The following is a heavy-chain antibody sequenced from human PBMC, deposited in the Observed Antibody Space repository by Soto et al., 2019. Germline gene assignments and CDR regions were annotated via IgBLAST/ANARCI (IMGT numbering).Heavy chain of an antibody. J-gene: IGHJ5*02. CDR1: GGSLSGGYS. CDR3: ASYYSNTLNWFDP. D-gene: IGHD1-26*01. Sequence: SETLSLTCAVSGGSLSGGYSWSWIRQPPGKGLEWIGYIYHSGGTYYNPSLQSRVTISVDRSKNQFSLKLSSVTAADTAVYYCASYYSNTLNWFDPWGQGTLVTVSS. V-gene: IGHV4-30-2*02. CDR2: IYHSGGT.